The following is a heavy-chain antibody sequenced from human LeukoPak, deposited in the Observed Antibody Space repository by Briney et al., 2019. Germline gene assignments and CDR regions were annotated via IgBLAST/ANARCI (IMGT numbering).Heavy chain of an antibody. CDR2: ISGSGGST. J-gene: IGHJ4*02. D-gene: IGHD3-10*01. V-gene: IGHV3-23*01. CDR1: GFTSRSYG. CDR3: AKGERGLLWFGELFYYFEY. Sequence: QPGGSLRLSCAASGFTSRSYGMSWVRQAPGKGLEWVSGISGSGGSTYYADSVKGRFNISRDNSKNTLYLQMNSLRAEDTAVYYCAKGERGLLWFGELFYYFEYWGQGTLVTVSS.